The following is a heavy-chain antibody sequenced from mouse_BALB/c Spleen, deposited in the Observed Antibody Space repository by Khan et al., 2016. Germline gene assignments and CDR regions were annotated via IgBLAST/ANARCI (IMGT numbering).Heavy chain of an antibody. Sequence: QIQLVQSGPELKKPGETVKISCKASGYTFTNYVMNWVKQAPGKGLKWMGWINTYTGEPTYADDFKGRFAFSLETSASTAYLQINNLKNEDMATYFCARSAYGNYFDYWGQGTTLTVSS. CDR2: INTYTGEP. J-gene: IGHJ2*01. D-gene: IGHD2-1*01. CDR3: ARSAYGNYFDY. CDR1: GYTFTNYV. V-gene: IGHV9-1*02.